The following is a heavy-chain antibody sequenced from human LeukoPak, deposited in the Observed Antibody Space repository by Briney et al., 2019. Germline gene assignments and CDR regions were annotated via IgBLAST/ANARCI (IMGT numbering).Heavy chain of an antibody. Sequence: GGSLRLSCASSGFTLSGAWMHGVRQVPGKGLVWVSRINPDGTDIRYADSVKGRFTISRDDAKNTLFLHMNSLRVEDTAVYYCARVFGPGLDEYFHLWGQGTLVTVSS. CDR3: ARVFGPGLDEYFHL. CDR2: INPDGTDI. V-gene: IGHV3-74*01. CDR1: GFTLSGAW. D-gene: IGHD3-10*01. J-gene: IGHJ1*01.